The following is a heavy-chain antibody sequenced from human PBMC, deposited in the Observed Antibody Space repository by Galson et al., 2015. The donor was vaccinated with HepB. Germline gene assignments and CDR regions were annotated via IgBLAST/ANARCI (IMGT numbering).Heavy chain of an antibody. D-gene: IGHD6-6*01. CDR3: ARGGGQQYRSSSSTRPGMVVYYYYYMDV. CDR1: GYTFTSYG. V-gene: IGHV1-18*01. J-gene: IGHJ6*03. CDR2: ISAYNGNT. Sequence: SVKVSCKASGYTFTSYGISWVRQAPGKGLEWMGWISAYNGNTNYAQKLQGRVTMTTDTSTSTAYMELRSLRSDDTAVYYCARGGGQQYRSSSSTRPGMVVYYYYYMDVWGKGTTVTVSS.